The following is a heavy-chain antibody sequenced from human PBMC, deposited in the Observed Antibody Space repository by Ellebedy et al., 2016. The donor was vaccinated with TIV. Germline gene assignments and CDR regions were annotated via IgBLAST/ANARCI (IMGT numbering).Heavy chain of an antibody. J-gene: IGHJ1*01. CDR1: GGTFSRYA. D-gene: IGHD6-19*01. V-gene: IGHV1-69*05. CDR2: IIPIFATT. CDR3: ARAALRSGWYS. Sequence: SVKVSXXASGGTFSRYASSWVRQAPGQGLEWMGGIIPIFATTNYAQKFQGRLTMTTDTSTSTAYMELRSLKTDDTAMYYCARAALRSGWYSWGQGTLVTVSS.